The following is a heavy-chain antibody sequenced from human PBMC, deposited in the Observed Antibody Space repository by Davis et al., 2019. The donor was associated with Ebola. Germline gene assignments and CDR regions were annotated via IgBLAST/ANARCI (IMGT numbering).Heavy chain of an antibody. CDR1: GFTFSSYA. CDR2: ISGSGGST. V-gene: IGHV3-23*01. J-gene: IGHJ6*02. CDR3: AKWEDNYYYYGMDV. Sequence: PGGSLRLSCAASGFTFSSYAMSWVRQAPGKGLEWVSAISGSGGSTYYADSVKGRFTISRDNSKNTLYLQMNSLRAEDTAAYYCAKWEDNYYYYGMDVWGQGTTVTVSS. D-gene: IGHD1-26*01.